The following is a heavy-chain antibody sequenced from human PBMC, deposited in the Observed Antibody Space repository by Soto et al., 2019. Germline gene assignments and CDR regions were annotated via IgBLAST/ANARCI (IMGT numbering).Heavy chain of an antibody. J-gene: IGHJ5*02. CDR2: IYYSGST. CDR3: ARSPNHYYDSSGYGNWFDP. D-gene: IGHD3-22*01. V-gene: IGHV4-4*02. Sequence: SETLSLTCAVSGGSISSSNWWSWVRQPPGKGLEWIGYIYYSGSTNYNPSLKSRVTISVDTSKNQFSLKLSSVTAADTAVYYCARSPNHYYDSSGYGNWFDPWGQGTLVTVSS. CDR1: GGSISSSNW.